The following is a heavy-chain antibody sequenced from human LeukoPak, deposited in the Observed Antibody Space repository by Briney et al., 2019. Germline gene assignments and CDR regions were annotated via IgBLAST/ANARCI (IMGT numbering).Heavy chain of an antibody. Sequence: PSETLSLTCTVSGVSISSSNSYWGWIRQPPGKGLEWIGSIYYTGNTYHNASLKSRVTISIDTFKNQISLRLTSVTATDTAMYYCARQTGSGLFTLPGGQGTLVTVSS. CDR1: GVSISSSNSY. CDR3: ARQTGSGLFTLP. V-gene: IGHV4-39*01. D-gene: IGHD3/OR15-3a*01. J-gene: IGHJ4*02. CDR2: IYYTGNT.